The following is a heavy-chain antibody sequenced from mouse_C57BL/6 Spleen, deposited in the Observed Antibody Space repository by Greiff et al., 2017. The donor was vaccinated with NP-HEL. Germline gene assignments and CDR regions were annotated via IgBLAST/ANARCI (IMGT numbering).Heavy chain of an antibody. CDR1: GYTFTSYW. D-gene: IGHD1-1*01. CDR2: IHPNSGST. V-gene: IGHV1-64*01. CDR3: ARSITTVGY. J-gene: IGHJ2*01. Sequence: QVQLKQPGAELVKPGASVKLSCKASGYTFTSYWMHWVKQRPGQGLEWIGMIHPNSGSTNYNEKFKSKATLTVDKSSSTAYMQLSSLTSEDSAVYYCARSITTVGYWGQGTTLTVSS.